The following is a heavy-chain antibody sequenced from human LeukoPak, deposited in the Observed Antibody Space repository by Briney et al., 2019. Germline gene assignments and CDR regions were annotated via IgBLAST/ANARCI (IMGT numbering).Heavy chain of an antibody. V-gene: IGHV3-11*01. CDR1: GFTFSDYY. Sequence: QSGGSLRLSCAASGFTFSDYYTRWIRQAPGGGLEWLSYIRSSGKYIYYADSVEGRFTISRDNAKNSLYLQMNSLRAEETAIYYCARSHKYDSSGLPVSLWGQGALVTVSS. J-gene: IGHJ4*02. D-gene: IGHD3-22*01. CDR2: IRSSGKYI. CDR3: ARSHKYDSSGLPVSL.